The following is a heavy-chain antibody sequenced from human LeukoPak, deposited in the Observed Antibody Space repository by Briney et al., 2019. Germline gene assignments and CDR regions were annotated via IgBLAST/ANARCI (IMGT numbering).Heavy chain of an antibody. D-gene: IGHD3-3*01. J-gene: IGHJ4*02. V-gene: IGHV4-59*01. CDR3: ARVNYDFWSGQYDYFDY. Sequence: PSETLSLTCTVSGGSISSYYWSWIRQPPGKGLEWFGCIYYSGSTNYNPSLKSRVTISVDTSKNQFSLKLSSVTAADTAVYYCARVNYDFWSGQYDYFDYWGQGTLVTVSS. CDR1: GGSISSYY. CDR2: IYYSGST.